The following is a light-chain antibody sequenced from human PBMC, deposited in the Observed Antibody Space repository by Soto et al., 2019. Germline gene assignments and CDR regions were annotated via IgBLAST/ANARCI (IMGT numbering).Light chain of an antibody. J-gene: IGLJ2*01. CDR2: EVT. Sequence: QSVLTQPPSASGSPGQSVTISFTGTSSDVGGYNYVSWYQQHPGKAPKLLIYEVTKRPSGVPDRFSGSKSGKTAFLIVSGLQAEDEADYYCSSYAGSNGVIFGGGTKVTVL. V-gene: IGLV2-8*01. CDR1: SSDVGGYNY. CDR3: SSYAGSNGVI.